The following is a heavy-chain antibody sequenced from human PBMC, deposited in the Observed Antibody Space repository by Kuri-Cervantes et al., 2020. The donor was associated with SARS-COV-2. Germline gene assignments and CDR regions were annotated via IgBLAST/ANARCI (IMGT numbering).Heavy chain of an antibody. D-gene: IGHD5-24*01. CDR1: GGSISSSSYY. CDR3: ARHNSRRWPQLGSFGTFAAFDI. V-gene: IGHV4-39*01. J-gene: IGHJ3*02. CDR2: IYYSGST. Sequence: SETLSLTCTVSGGSISSSSYYWGWIRQPPGKGLEWIGSIYYSGSTYYNPSLKRRVTISVDTSKNQFSLKLSSVTAADTAVYYCARHNSRRWPQLGSFGTFAAFDIWGQGTMVTVSS.